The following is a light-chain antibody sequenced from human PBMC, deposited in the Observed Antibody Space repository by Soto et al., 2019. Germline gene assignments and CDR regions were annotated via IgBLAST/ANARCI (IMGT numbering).Light chain of an antibody. J-gene: IGKJ3*01. CDR3: QQYGSSLT. V-gene: IGKV3-20*01. CDR1: QSVHNNY. CDR2: GAS. Sequence: EIVLTQSPGTLSLSPGERATLSCRASQSVHNNYLAWYQQKPGQAPRLLIYGASSRATGIPDRFSGSGSETDFTLTISRLEPEDFAVCYCQQYGSSLTFGPGTKVDIK.